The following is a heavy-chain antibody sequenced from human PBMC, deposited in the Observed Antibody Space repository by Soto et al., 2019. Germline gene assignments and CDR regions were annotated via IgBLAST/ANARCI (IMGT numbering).Heavy chain of an antibody. J-gene: IGHJ6*02. CDR2: ISGSSTYI. CDR1: GFIVTSYT. Sequence: EVQLVESGGGLVKPGGSLRLSCAASGFIVTSYTVNWVRQAPGKGLEWVSSISGSSTYIYYADSVKGRFTISRANAKNSLSLQLNSLRAEDTAVYYCARDRKIAVAGTSNYFYCGLDVWGQGTTVTVSS. CDR3: ARDRKIAVAGTSNYFYCGLDV. V-gene: IGHV3-21*01. D-gene: IGHD6-19*01.